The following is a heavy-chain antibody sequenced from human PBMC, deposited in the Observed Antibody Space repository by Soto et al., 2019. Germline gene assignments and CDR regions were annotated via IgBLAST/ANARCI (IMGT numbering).Heavy chain of an antibody. CDR2: IYYSGST. CDR3: ATEGTKSGYCSGGSCRRNDY. Sequence: SENLSLTCTVSGGSLSRSSFYLGWIRQPPGKGLEWIGSIYYSGSTYYNPSLKSRVTISVDTSKNQFSLKLSSVTAEDTAVYYCATEGTKSGYCSGGSCRRNDYWGQGALVTVSS. D-gene: IGHD2-15*01. CDR1: GGSLSRSSFY. J-gene: IGHJ4*02. V-gene: IGHV4-39*02.